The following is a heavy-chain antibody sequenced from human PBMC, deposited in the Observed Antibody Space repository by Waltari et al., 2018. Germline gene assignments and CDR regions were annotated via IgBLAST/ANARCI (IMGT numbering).Heavy chain of an antibody. CDR1: GGSISSSSYY. V-gene: IGHV4-39*01. CDR3: VVVVVAATHVGAFDI. J-gene: IGHJ3*02. CDR2: IYYSGST. D-gene: IGHD2-15*01. Sequence: QLQLLESGPGLVKPSVTLSLTCTVSGGSISSSSYYWGWIRQPPGKGLEWIGSIYYSGSTYYNPSLKSRVTISVDTSKNQFSLKLSSVTAADTAVYYCVVVVVAATHVGAFDIWGQGTMVTVSS.